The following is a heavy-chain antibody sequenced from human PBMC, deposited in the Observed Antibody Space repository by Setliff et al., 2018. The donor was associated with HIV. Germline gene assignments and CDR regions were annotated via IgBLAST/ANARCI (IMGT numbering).Heavy chain of an antibody. CDR2: IKQDGSET. V-gene: IGHV3-7*03. CDR3: ARQLSNSFDY. J-gene: IGHJ4*02. CDR1: GFTFSKFW. Sequence: PGGSLRLSCIASGFTFSKFWMRWVRQAPGKGLERVADIKQDGSETYYVDSVRGRFTISRDNAKSSLYLQMNSLRAEDTAVYYCARQLSNSFDYWGQGALVTVSS. D-gene: IGHD1-1*01.